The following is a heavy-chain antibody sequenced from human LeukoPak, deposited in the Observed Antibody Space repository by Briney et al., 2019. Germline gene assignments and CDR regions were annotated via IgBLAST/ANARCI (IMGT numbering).Heavy chain of an antibody. V-gene: IGHV3-66*02. CDR3: ASSRDSSGYYY. Sequence: GGSLRLSCAASGFTVSSNYMSWVRQAPGKGLEWVSVIYSGGSTYYADSVKGRFTISRDNSKNTLDLQMNSLRAEDTAVYYCASSRDSSGYYYWGQGTLVTVSS. D-gene: IGHD3-22*01. J-gene: IGHJ4*02. CDR2: IYSGGST. CDR1: GFTVSSNY.